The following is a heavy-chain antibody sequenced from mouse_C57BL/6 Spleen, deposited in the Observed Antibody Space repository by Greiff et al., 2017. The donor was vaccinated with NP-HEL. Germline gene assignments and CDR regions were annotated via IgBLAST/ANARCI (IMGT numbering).Heavy chain of an antibody. CDR2: IRSKSNNYAT. J-gene: IGHJ2*01. D-gene: IGHD2-4*01. V-gene: IGHV10-1*01. Sequence: EVMLVESGGGLVQPKGSLKLSCAASGFSFNTYAMNWVRQAPGKGLEWVARIRSKSNNYATYYADSVKDRFTISRDDSESMLYLQMNNLKTEDTAMYYCVRDDYDGGYYFDYWGQGTTLTVSS. CDR3: VRDDYDGGYYFDY. CDR1: GFSFNTYA.